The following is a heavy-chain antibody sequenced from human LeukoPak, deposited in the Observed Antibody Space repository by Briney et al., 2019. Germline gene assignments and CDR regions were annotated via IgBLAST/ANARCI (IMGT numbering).Heavy chain of an antibody. V-gene: IGHV4-34*01. CDR2: INHSGST. CDR3: AAQRLNVDIVATTVPHFDY. J-gene: IGHJ4*02. D-gene: IGHD5-12*01. CDR1: GGSFSGYY. Sequence: PSETLSLTCAVYGGSFSGYYWSWIRRPPGKGLEWIGEINHSGSTNYNPSLKSRVTISVDTSKNQFSLKLSSVTAADTAVYYCAAQRLNVDIVATTVPHFDYWGQGTLVTVSS.